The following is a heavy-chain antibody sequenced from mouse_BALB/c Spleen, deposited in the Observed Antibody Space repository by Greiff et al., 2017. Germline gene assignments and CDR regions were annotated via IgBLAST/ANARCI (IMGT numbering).Heavy chain of an antibody. CDR1: GFTFSSYY. CDR3: ARHDYYAMDY. V-gene: IGHV5-6-2*01. J-gene: IGHJ4*01. Sequence: EVQLVESGGGLVKLGGSLKLSCAASGFTFSSYYMSWVRQTPEKRLELVAAINSNGGSTYYPDTVKGRFTISRDNAKNTLYLQMSSLKSEDTALYYCARHDYYAMDYWGQGTSVTVSS. CDR2: INSNGGST.